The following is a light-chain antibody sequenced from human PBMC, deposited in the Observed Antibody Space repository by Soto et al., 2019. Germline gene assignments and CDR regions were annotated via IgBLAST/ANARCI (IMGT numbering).Light chain of an antibody. J-gene: IGKJ2*01. Sequence: EIVLTQSPGPLSLSPGERATLSFRASQSVSSSYLAWYQQKPCQAPRLLIYGASSRATGIPDRFSGSGSGTYFTLTISRLEPEDFAVYYCQQRARWPSFGQGTKLEIK. CDR2: GAS. V-gene: IGKV3D-20*02. CDR3: QQRARWPS. CDR1: QSVSSSY.